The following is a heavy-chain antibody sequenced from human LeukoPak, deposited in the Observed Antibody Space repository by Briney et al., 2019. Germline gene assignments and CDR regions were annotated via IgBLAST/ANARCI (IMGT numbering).Heavy chain of an antibody. CDR1: GGSISSYY. Sequence: SETLSLTCTVSGGSISSYYWSWIRQPPGKGLEWVGYIYYSGSTNYNPSLKSRVTISVDTSKNQFSLKLSSVTAADTAVYYCASERRGGYYFDYWGQGTLVTVSS. J-gene: IGHJ4*02. CDR3: ASERRGGYYFDY. CDR2: IYYSGST. V-gene: IGHV4-59*08. D-gene: IGHD1-1*01.